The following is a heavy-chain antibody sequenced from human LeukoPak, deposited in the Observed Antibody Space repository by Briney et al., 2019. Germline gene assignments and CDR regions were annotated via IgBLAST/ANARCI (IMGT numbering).Heavy chain of an antibody. D-gene: IGHD5-12*01. CDR2: ISSSSSTM. V-gene: IGHV3-48*01. CDR3: AKVMDRDIVATIRLGSQYYFDY. CDR1: GFTFSSYS. J-gene: IGHJ4*02. Sequence: GGSLRLSCAASGFTFSSYSMNWVRQAPGKGLEWVSYISSSSSTMYYAASVKGRFSISRDNAKNSLYLQMNSLRAEDTAVYYCAKVMDRDIVATIRLGSQYYFDYWGQGTLVTVSS.